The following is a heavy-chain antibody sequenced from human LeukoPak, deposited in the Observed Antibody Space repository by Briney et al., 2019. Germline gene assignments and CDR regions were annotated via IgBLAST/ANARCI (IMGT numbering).Heavy chain of an antibody. J-gene: IGHJ4*02. Sequence: PGGSLRLSCAAFGFTFSSYGMHWVRPAPGKGLEWVAVISYGGSNKYYADSVKGRFTISRDNSKNTLYLQMNSLRAEDTAVYYCAKGPYCGGDCYFPDYWGQGTLVTVSS. CDR3: AKGPYCGGDCYFPDY. D-gene: IGHD2-21*02. V-gene: IGHV3-30*18. CDR2: ISYGGSNK. CDR1: GFTFSSYG.